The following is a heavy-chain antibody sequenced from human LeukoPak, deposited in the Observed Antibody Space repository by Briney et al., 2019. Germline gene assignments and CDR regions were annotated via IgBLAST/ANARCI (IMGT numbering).Heavy chain of an antibody. Sequence: PSETLSLTCTVSGGSISSYYWSWIRQPAGKGLEWIGRVYTSGSTNYNPSLKSRVTISVDTSKNQFSLKLRSVTAADTAVYYSARYSGSYSGFDYWGQGTLVTVSS. D-gene: IGHD1-26*01. CDR2: VYTSGST. CDR3: ARYSGSYSGFDY. V-gene: IGHV4-4*07. CDR1: GGSISSYY. J-gene: IGHJ4*02.